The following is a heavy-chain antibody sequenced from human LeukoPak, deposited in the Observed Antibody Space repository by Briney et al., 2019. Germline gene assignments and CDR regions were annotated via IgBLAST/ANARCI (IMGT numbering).Heavy chain of an antibody. CDR3: ARQTTSGYLDY. CDR1: GGSFSGYY. CDR2: INHSGST. V-gene: IGHV4-34*01. D-gene: IGHD3-22*01. J-gene: IGHJ4*02. Sequence: SETLSLTCAVYGGSFSGYYWSWIRQPPGKGLEWIGEINHSGSTNYNPSLKSRVTISVDTSKNQFSLKLNSVTAADRALYYCARQTTSGYLDYWGQGTPVTVS.